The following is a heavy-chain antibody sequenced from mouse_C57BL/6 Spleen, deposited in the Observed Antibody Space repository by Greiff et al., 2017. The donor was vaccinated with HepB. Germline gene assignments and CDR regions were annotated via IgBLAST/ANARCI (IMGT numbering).Heavy chain of an antibody. CDR2: IYPGSGNT. CDR3: AGDYDEYYYAMDY. Sequence: VQLQQSGPELVKPGASVKISCKASGYSFTSYYIHWVKQRPGQGLEWIGWIYPGSGNTKYNEKFKGKATLTADTSSSTAYMQLSSLTSEDSAVYYCAGDYDEYYYAMDYWGQGTSVTVSS. J-gene: IGHJ4*01. CDR1: GYSFTSYY. D-gene: IGHD2-4*01. V-gene: IGHV1-66*01.